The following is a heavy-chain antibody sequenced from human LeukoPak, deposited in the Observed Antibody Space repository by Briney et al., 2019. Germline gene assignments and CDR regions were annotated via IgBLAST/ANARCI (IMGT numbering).Heavy chain of an antibody. CDR1: GGSISSYY. CDR2: IHYSGST. Sequence: SETLSLTCTVSGGSISSYYWSWIRQPPGKGLEWIGYIHYSGSTNYNPSLKSRVTISVDTSKDQFSLKVSSVTAADTAVYYCASLTTADAFDIWGQGTMVTVSS. J-gene: IGHJ3*02. D-gene: IGHD3-22*01. CDR3: ASLTTADAFDI. V-gene: IGHV4-59*01.